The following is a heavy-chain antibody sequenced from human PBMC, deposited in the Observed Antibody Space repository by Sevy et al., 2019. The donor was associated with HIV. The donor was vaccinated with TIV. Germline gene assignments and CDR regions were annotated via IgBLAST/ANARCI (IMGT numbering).Heavy chain of an antibody. V-gene: IGHV3-33*01. Sequence: GGSLRLSCVASGFTFRSFSMNWVRQAPGKGLEWVAAIWSDGRTERYADSVQGRFTISRDNSKKTLYLQMNSLTDEDTAIYYCARDAARVIVPTAGFDSWGQGTLVTVSS. CDR3: ARDAARVIVPTAGFDS. CDR1: GFTFRSFS. D-gene: IGHD1-1*01. J-gene: IGHJ5*01. CDR2: IWSDGRTE.